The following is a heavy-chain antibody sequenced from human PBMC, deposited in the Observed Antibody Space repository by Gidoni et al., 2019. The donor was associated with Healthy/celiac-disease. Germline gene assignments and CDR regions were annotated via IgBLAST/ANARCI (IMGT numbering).Heavy chain of an antibody. CDR2: ISWNSGSI. V-gene: IGHV3-9*01. J-gene: IGHJ3*02. CDR1: GFTFDDYA. CDR3: AKKTFDI. Sequence: EVQLVESGGGLVQPGRSLRLSCAASGFTFDDYAMHWVRQAPGKGLEWVSGISWNSGSIGYADSVKGRFTISRDNAKNSLYLQMNSLRAEDTALYYCAKKTFDIWGQGTMVTVSS.